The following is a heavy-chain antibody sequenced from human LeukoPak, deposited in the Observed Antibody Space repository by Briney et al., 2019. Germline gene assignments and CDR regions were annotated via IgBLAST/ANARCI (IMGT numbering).Heavy chain of an antibody. D-gene: IGHD4-17*01. J-gene: IGHJ3*01. Sequence: GGSLRLSCAASGFTFSSYGMHWVRQAPGKGLEWVAVIWYDGSNKYYADSVKGRFTISRDNSKNTLYLQMNSLRAEDTAVYFCGRDPNGDYVGAFEFWGHGTMVIVSS. CDR2: IWYDGSNK. CDR1: GFTFSSYG. V-gene: IGHV3-33*01. CDR3: GRDPNGDYVGAFEF.